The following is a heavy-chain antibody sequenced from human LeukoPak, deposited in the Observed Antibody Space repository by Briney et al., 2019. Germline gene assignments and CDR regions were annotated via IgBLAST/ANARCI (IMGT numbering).Heavy chain of an antibody. CDR3: ASFCASTTCYNDGTNFAF. CDR2: IFSSGNN. V-gene: IGHV4-61*02. Sequence: SETLSLTCTVSGGSMSSGTYYWSWIRQPAGKGLEYIGRIFSSGNNNYNPSLKSRATMSTDTSKNQFSLNLTSVTAADTAAYYCASFCASTTCYNDGTNFAFWGQGTLVTVSS. CDR1: GGSMSSGTYY. J-gene: IGHJ4*02. D-gene: IGHD2-2*01.